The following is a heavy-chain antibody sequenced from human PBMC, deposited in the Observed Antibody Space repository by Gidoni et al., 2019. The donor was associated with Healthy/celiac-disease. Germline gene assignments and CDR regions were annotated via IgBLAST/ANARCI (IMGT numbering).Heavy chain of an antibody. D-gene: IGHD2-2*01. CDR2: ISAYNGNT. CDR3: ARDRLVVPAATYYYGMDV. J-gene: IGHJ6*02. V-gene: IGHV1-18*01. Sequence: QVQLVQSGAEVKQPGASVQVSCTSSGYPFTSYAISWVRQAPGQGLEWMGWISAYNGNTNYAQKLQGRVTMTTDTSTSTAYMELRSLRSDDTAVYDCARDRLVVPAATYYYGMDVWGQGTTVTVSS. CDR1: GYPFTSYA.